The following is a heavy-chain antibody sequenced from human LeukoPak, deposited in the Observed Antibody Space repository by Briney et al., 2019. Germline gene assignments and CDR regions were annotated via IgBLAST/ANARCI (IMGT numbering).Heavy chain of an antibody. Sequence: GSLRLSCTASGFTFGDYAMSWFRQAPGKGLEWVGFIRSKAYGGTTEYAASVKGRFTISRDDSKSIAYLQMNSLKTEDTAVYYCTRESITMIVVVISPDYWGQGTLVTVSS. J-gene: IGHJ4*02. CDR1: GFTFGDYA. CDR3: TRESITMIVVVISPDY. CDR2: IRSKAYGGTT. V-gene: IGHV3-49*03. D-gene: IGHD3-22*01.